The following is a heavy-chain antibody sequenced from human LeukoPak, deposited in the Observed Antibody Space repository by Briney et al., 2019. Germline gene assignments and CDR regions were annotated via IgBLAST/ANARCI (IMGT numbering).Heavy chain of an antibody. D-gene: IGHD7-27*01. CDR2: INHSGST. CDR3: ARGRLGKGWYFDL. CDR1: GGSFSGYY. V-gene: IGHV4-34*01. J-gene: IGHJ2*01. Sequence: SETLSLTCAVYGGSFSGYYWSWIRQPPGKGLEWIGEINHSGSTNYNPFLKSRVTISVDTSKNQFSLKLSSVTAADTAVYYCARGRLGKGWYFDLWGRGTLVTVSS.